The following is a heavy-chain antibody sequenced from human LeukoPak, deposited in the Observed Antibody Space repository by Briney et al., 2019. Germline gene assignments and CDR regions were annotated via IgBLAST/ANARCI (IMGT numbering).Heavy chain of an antibody. V-gene: IGHV3-23*01. J-gene: IGHJ4*02. CDR2: ISGSDATS. CDR1: GFNFASYA. Sequence: GGSLRLSCEVSGFNFASYAMNWARQAPGKGLEWVSGISGSDATSCYRDSVKGRFTISRDNSKDTLYLHIKSLRAEDTAVYYCAKDISSNCHRGRGVDHWGQGTLVTVSS. CDR3: AKDISSNCHRGRGVDH. D-gene: IGHD2-2*01.